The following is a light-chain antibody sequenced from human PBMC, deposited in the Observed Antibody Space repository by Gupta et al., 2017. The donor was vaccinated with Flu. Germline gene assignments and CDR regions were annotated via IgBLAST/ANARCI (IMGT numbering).Light chain of an antibody. Sequence: VSLGGRATINCKSSQSVLYSSNNKNYLAWYQQKPGQPPKLLIYWASTRESGVPDRFSGSGSGTDFTLTISSLQAEDVAVYYCQQYYSTRTFGQGTKVEIK. CDR1: QSVLYSSNNKNY. CDR2: WAS. CDR3: QQYYSTRT. V-gene: IGKV4-1*01. J-gene: IGKJ1*01.